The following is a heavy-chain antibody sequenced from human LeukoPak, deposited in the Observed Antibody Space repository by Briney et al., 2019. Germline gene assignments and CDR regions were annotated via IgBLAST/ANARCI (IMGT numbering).Heavy chain of an antibody. Sequence: SGRSLRLSCAASGFTFSSYGMHWVRQAPGKGLEWVAFISYDGSNKYYADSVKGRFTISRDNSKNTLYLQMNSLRAEDTAVYYCAKEESGYDSRYYGMDVWGQGATVTVSS. J-gene: IGHJ6*02. V-gene: IGHV3-30*18. CDR1: GFTFSSYG. CDR2: ISYDGSNK. CDR3: AKEESGYDSRYYGMDV. D-gene: IGHD5-12*01.